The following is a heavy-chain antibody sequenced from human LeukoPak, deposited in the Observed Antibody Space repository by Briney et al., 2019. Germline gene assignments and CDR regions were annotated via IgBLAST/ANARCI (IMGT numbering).Heavy chain of an antibody. J-gene: IGHJ4*02. CDR2: IYPDDSDT. CDR3: ARLEDNRGSGYYFDY. V-gene: IGHV5-51*01. Sequence: GESLKISCKGSGYSLTSYWIGWVRQMPGKGLEWMGIIYPDDSDTRYSPSFQGQVTISADKSITTAYLQWSSLRASDTAIYYCARLEDNRGSGYYFDYWGQGTLVTVSS. CDR1: GYSLTSYW. D-gene: IGHD1-14*01.